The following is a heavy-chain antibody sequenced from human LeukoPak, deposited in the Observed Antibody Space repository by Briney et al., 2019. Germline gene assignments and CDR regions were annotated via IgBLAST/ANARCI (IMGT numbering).Heavy chain of an antibody. D-gene: IGHD5-18*01. CDR2: ISYDGSNK. V-gene: IGHV3-30-3*01. CDR1: GFTFISYA. J-gene: IGHJ4*02. Sequence: PGRSLSLSCAASGFTFISYAMHWGRQAPGKGLEWVAVISYDGSNKYYADSVKGRFTISRDNSKNTLYLQMNSLRAEDTAVYYCAREGRGGIQLWFDYWGQGTLVTVSS. CDR3: AREGRGGIQLWFDY.